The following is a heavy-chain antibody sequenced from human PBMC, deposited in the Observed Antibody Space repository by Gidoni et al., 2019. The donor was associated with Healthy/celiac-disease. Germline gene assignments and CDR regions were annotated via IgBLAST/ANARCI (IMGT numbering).Heavy chain of an antibody. CDR3: ARLLGGYYYYYGMDV. V-gene: IGHV4-39*01. CDR2: IYYSGST. CDR1: GGSISSSSYY. Sequence: QLQLQESGPGLVKPSETLSLTCTVSGGSISSSSYYWGWIRQPPGKGLEWIGSIYYSGSTYYNPSLKSRVTISVDTSKNQFSLKLSSVTAADTAVYYCARLLGGYYYYYGMDVWGQGTTVTVSS. D-gene: IGHD2-15*01. J-gene: IGHJ6*02.